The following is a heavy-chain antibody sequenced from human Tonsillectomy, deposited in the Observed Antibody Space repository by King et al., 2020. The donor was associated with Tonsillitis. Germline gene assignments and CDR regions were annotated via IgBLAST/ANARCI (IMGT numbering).Heavy chain of an antibody. CDR2: IKQDGSEE. CDR1: GFTFSSYW. J-gene: IGHJ4*02. D-gene: IGHD6-19*01. V-gene: IGHV3-7*01. Sequence: QLVQSGGGLVQPGESLRLSCAASGFTFSSYWMSWVRQAPGKGLEWVAKIKQDGSEEYYVDSMRGRIIISRDNAKNSLYLQMNGLRVEDTAVYYCARDGSGNYPHGNEYWGQGTLVTVSS. CDR3: ARDGSGNYPHGNEY.